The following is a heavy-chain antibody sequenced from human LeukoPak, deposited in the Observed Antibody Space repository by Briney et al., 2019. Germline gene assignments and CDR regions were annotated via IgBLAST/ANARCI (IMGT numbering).Heavy chain of an antibody. J-gene: IGHJ4*02. Sequence: PSQTLSLTCTVSGGSISNGAYYWSWIRQPAGKTLEWIGRIYSTGVTDYSPSFKSRVSMSLDTSRNHFSLKLRSVTAADTAMYYCARIGSHNDFWSGHSHWGQGTLVAVSS. CDR3: ARIGSHNDFWSGHSH. D-gene: IGHD3-3*01. V-gene: IGHV4-61*02. CDR2: IYSTGVT. CDR1: GGSISNGAYY.